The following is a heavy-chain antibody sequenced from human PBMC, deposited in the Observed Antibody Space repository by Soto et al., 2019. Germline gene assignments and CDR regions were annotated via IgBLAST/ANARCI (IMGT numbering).Heavy chain of an antibody. CDR2: IIPIFGTA. V-gene: IGHV1-69*01. J-gene: IGHJ6*02. Sequence: QVQLVQSGAEVKKPGSSVKVSCKASGGTFSSYAISWVRQAPGQGLEWMGGIIPIFGTANYAQKFQGRVTITADESTSKAYMELSSLRSEDTAVYYCARGGRDYGDYYYYGMDVWGQGTTVTVSS. D-gene: IGHD4-17*01. CDR3: ARGGRDYGDYYYYGMDV. CDR1: GGTFSSYA.